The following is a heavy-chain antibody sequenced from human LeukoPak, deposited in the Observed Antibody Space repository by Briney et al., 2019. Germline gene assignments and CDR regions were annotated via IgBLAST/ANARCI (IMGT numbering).Heavy chain of an antibody. CDR1: GFTFSSYW. CDR3: ARDENSGSYEGLFEDY. Sequence: GGSLRLSCAASGFTFSSYWMSWVRQAPGKGLEWVANIKQDGSEKYYVDSVKGRFTISRDNAKNSLYLQMNSLRAEDTAVYYCARDENSGSYEGLFEDYWGQGTLVTVSS. V-gene: IGHV3-7*01. CDR2: IKQDGSEK. J-gene: IGHJ4*02. D-gene: IGHD1-26*01.